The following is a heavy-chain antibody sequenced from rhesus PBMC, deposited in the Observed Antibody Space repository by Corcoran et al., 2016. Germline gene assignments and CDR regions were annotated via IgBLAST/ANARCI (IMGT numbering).Heavy chain of an antibody. Sequence: QVQLQESGPGLVKPSETLSLTCAVSGGSISSSYYYWSWIRQAPGKGREWIGSISSSGGTSYNPSLKSRVTISRDTSKNQFSLRLSSVTAADTAVYYCARRLVGTFDYWGQGVLVTVSS. D-gene: IGHD1-44*01. J-gene: IGHJ4*01. CDR2: ISSSGGT. CDR3: ARRLVGTFDY. V-gene: IGHV4-122*02. CDR1: GGSISSSYYY.